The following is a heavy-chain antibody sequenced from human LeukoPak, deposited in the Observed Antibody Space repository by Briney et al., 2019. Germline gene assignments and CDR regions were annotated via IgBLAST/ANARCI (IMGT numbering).Heavy chain of an antibody. V-gene: IGHV3-53*01. D-gene: IGHD6-13*01. J-gene: IGHJ6*03. CDR2: IYSGGST. Sequence: GGSLRLSCAASGFTVSSNYMSWVRQAPGKGLEWVSVIYSGGSTYYADSVKGRFTISRDNSKNTLYLQMNSLRAEDTAVYYRARAANSSSWYGNYYYMDVWGKGTTVTVSS. CDR1: GFTVSSNY. CDR3: ARAANSSSWYGNYYYMDV.